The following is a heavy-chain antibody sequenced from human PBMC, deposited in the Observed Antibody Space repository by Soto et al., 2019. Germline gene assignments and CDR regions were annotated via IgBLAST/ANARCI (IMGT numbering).Heavy chain of an antibody. V-gene: IGHV4-30-2*01. CDR3: AGHEQQLVLGLDP. D-gene: IGHD6-13*01. J-gene: IGHJ5*02. Sequence: SETLSLTCAVSGGSISSGGYSWSWIRQPPGKGLEWIGYIYHSGSTYYNPSLKSRVTISVDRSKNQFSLKLSSVTAADTAVYYCAGHEQQLVLGLDPWGQGTLVTVSS. CDR2: IYHSGST. CDR1: GGSISSGGYS.